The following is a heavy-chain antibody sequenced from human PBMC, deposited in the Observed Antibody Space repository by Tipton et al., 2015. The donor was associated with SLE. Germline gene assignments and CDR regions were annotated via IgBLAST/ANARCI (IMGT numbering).Heavy chain of an antibody. V-gene: IGHV3-7*01. CDR2: INQDGSEK. J-gene: IGHJ4*02. D-gene: IGHD3-22*01. CDR3: ARYGSSGSDFDY. CDR1: FTFSRYW. Sequence: SLRLSCGFTFSRYWMNWVRQAPGKGLEWVANINQDGSEKHYVDSLKGRFTISRDNAKKSLYLQMNSLRAEDTAVYYCARYGSSGSDFDYWGQGTLVTVSS.